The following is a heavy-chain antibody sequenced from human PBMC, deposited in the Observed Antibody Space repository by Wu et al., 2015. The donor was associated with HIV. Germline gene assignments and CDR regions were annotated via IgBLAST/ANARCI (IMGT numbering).Heavy chain of an antibody. CDR1: GYALAELS. V-gene: IGHV1-18*01. CDR2: INTYNGST. D-gene: IGHD2-21*01. CDR3: ARVIVVRDYYYYYGMDV. J-gene: IGHJ6*02. Sequence: QVHLVQSGADVKKPGASVKVSCKVSGYALAELSIHWVRQAPGQGLEWMGWINTYNGSTKYAQMFQGRVAMTIDTSTTTAYMELRSLRSDDTAVYYCARVIVVRDYYYYYGMDVWGQGP.